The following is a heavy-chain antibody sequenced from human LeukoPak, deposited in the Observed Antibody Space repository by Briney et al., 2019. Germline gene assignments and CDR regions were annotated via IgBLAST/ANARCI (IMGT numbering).Heavy chain of an antibody. V-gene: IGHV3-13*01. CDR2: IGNAGGT. Sequence: GGSLRLSCAASGFTFSSYDMHWVRQATGKGLEWVSAIGNAGGTYYPGSVKGRFTISRENAKNSLYLQMNSLRAGDTAVYYCARGGSYDSSGYHASHYYYYGMDVWGQGTTVTVSS. CDR3: ARGGSYDSSGYHASHYYYYGMDV. D-gene: IGHD3-22*01. CDR1: GFTFSSYD. J-gene: IGHJ6*02.